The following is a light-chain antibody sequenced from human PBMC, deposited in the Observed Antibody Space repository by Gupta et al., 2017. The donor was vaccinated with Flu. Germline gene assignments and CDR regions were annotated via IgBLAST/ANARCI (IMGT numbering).Light chain of an antibody. CDR3: QKYDSAPPGLT. CDR1: QGISNY. Sequence: DIQMTQSPSSLSASVGDRVTITRRASQGISNYLAWYQQQPGTVPKLLIYTASALQSGVPSRFSGSGSGTDFTLTISSLQPEDVATYYCQKYDSAPPGLTFGGGTKVEIK. V-gene: IGKV1-27*01. J-gene: IGKJ4*01. CDR2: TAS.